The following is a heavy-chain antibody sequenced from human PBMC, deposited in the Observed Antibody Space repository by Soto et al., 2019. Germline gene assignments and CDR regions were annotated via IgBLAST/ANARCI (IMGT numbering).Heavy chain of an antibody. CDR1: GGSISNSRYY. CDR2: FFYSGAT. J-gene: IGHJ4*02. CDR3: GYSRSWARPEYFAY. V-gene: IGHV4-39*01. Sequence: PSETLSLTCTVSGGSISNSRYYWGWIRQPPGEGLEWIGSFFYSGATYYNPSLKSRVTFSVDASKNQVSLKLSSVTATDTAVYYRGYSRSWARPEYFAYWGQGTLVTVSS. D-gene: IGHD6-13*01.